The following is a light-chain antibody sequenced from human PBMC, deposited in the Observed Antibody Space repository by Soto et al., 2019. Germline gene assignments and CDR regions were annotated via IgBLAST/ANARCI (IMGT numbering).Light chain of an antibody. J-gene: IGKJ4*01. CDR2: DTS. CDR3: QQRSNWPLT. Sequence: ETVLTQSPATVSLSPGERATLSCMASQSVSRYLAWYQHKPGQAPRLLIYDTSSRATGIPARFSGSGSGTDFTLTISSLEPEDFAVYYCQQRSNWPLTFGGGTKVDIK. CDR1: QSVSRY. V-gene: IGKV3-11*01.